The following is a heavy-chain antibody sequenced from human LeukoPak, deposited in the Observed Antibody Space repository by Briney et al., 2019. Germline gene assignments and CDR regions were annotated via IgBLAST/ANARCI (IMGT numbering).Heavy chain of an antibody. D-gene: IGHD1-26*01. V-gene: IGHV1-2*02. CDR2: INLNIGGT. Sequence: ASVNVSCEASGYTFTGYYMHWVRQAPGQGLEWMRWINLNIGGTNYAQKFQGRVTMTRDTSTSTAYMEMSRLRSDDTAVYYCARAPNMYSGSTYITAFDIWGQGTMVTVSS. CDR1: GYTFTGYY. J-gene: IGHJ3*02. CDR3: ARAPNMYSGSTYITAFDI.